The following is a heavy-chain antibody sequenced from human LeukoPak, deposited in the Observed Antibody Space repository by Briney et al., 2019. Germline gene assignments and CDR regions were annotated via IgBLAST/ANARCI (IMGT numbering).Heavy chain of an antibody. CDR2: IYSGGST. CDR3: ARGYDYGDYRGGFDY. J-gene: IGHJ4*02. CDR1: GFTVSSNY. D-gene: IGHD4-17*01. V-gene: IGHV3-53*01. Sequence: PGGSLRLFCAASGFTVSSNYMSWVRQAPGKGLEWVSVIYSGGSTYYADSVKGRFTISRDNSKNTLYLQMNSLRAEDTAVYYCARGYDYGDYRGGFDYWGQGTLVTVSS.